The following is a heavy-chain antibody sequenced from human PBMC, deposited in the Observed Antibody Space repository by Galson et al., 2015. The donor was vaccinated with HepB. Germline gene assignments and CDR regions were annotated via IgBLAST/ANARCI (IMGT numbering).Heavy chain of an antibody. CDR3: AREYSGYDFYFDY. CDR1: GFTFDTYA. CDR2: ISRNSGSI. D-gene: IGHD5-12*01. J-gene: IGHJ4*02. V-gene: IGHV3-9*01. Sequence: SLRLSCAVSGFTFDTYAMHWVRQAPGKGLEWVSGISRNSGSIGYADSVKGRFTISRDNAKNSLYLQMNSLRAEDTAVYYCAREYSGYDFYFDYWGQGILVTVSS.